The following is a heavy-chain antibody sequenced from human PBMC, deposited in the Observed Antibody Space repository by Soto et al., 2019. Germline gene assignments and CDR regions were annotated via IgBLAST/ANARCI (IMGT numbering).Heavy chain of an antibody. CDR1: GFTFSDHH. J-gene: IGHJ4*02. Sequence: EVQLVASGGGLVQPGGSLRLSCAVSGFTFSDHHMDWVRQTPGKGLEWVGRSRNKDNSHTTEYAASVKGRFTISRDESKNSLFLQMNSLQTADTAVYFCVRAKFTNSRFNFDFWGQGTLVTVSS. D-gene: IGHD2-2*01. V-gene: IGHV3-72*01. CDR3: VRAKFTNSRFNFDF. CDR2: SRNKDNSHTT.